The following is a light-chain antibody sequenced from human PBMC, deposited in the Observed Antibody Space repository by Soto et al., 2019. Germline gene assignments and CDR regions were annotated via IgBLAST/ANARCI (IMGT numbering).Light chain of an antibody. CDR2: DVS. V-gene: IGLV2-11*01. Sequence: QSARTQPRSVSGSPGQSVTISCTGTNSDVGGYKYVSWYQQYPGKAPKLMIYDVSKRPSGVPDRFSGSKSVNTASLTISGLQAEDEADYFCCSYAGSYSYVFGTGTKLTVL. CDR1: NSDVGGYKY. CDR3: CSYAGSYSYV. J-gene: IGLJ1*01.